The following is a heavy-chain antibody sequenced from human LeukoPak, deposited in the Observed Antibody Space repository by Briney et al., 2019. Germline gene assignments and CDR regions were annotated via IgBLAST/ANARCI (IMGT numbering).Heavy chain of an antibody. J-gene: IGHJ6*04. CDR2: MYHSGST. D-gene: IGHD4/OR15-4a*01. V-gene: IGHV4-4*02. CDR1: GGSISSSNW. Sequence: PSGTLSLTCAVSGGSISSSNWWSWVRQPPGKGLEWSGEMYHSGSTNYNPSLKSRVTISVDKSKNQFSLKLSSVTAADTAVYYCARVKGGAKDYYGMDVWGKGTTVTVSS. CDR3: ARVKGGAKDYYGMDV.